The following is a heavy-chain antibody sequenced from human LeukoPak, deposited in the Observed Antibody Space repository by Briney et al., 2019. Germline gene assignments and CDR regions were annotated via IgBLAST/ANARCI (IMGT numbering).Heavy chain of an antibody. D-gene: IGHD2/OR15-2a*01. CDR2: INPYNGIT. CDR3: ARNRPSAFDY. J-gene: IGHJ4*02. CDR1: GYTFPNHG. V-gene: IGHV1-18*01. Sequence: RASVKVSCKASGYTFPNHGITWVRQAPGEGLEWMGWINPYNGITNYAQRLQGRVTMTTDTSSSTAYMELRSLRSDDTAVYYCARNRPSAFDYWGQGTLVTVSS.